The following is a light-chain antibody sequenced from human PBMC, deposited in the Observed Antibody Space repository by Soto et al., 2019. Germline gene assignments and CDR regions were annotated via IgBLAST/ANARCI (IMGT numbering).Light chain of an antibody. V-gene: IGKV1-17*01. J-gene: IGKJ4*01. CDR1: QDIRND. Sequence: DIQMTQSPSSLSASVGDRVTITCRASQDIRNDVGWYQQKAGKAPNRLIFAASSLHSGVPSRFSGSRSGTEFTLTIASMQPEDFATYYCLQHNTYPFTFGGGTKVDNK. CDR2: AAS. CDR3: LQHNTYPFT.